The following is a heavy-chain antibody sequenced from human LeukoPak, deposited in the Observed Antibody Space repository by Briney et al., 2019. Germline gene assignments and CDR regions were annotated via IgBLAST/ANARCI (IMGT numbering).Heavy chain of an antibody. CDR1: GYTFTNYA. CDR2: LNTNTGNP. Sequence: GASVNVSCKASGYTFTNYAMNWVRQAPGQWLEWMGWLNTNTGNPTYAQGYTGRFVFSLDTSVSTAYLQISSLKAEDTAVYYCARESDQWLRGTYDYWGQGTLVTVSS. V-gene: IGHV7-4-1*02. CDR3: ARESDQWLRGTYDY. J-gene: IGHJ4*02. D-gene: IGHD5-12*01.